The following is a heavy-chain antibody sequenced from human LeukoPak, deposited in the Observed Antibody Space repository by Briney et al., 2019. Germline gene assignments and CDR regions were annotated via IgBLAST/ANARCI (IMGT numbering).Heavy chain of an antibody. CDR2: FYPGDSDT. J-gene: IGHJ6*02. D-gene: IGHD5-18*01. CDR1: GYNFTSYW. V-gene: IGHV5-51*01. Sequence: PGGSLKISCKGPGYNFTSYWIGRVRPVPGKGLEWMGIFYPGDSDTRYSPSFQGQVTISADKSISTAYLQWSSLKASDTAMYYCARGEVGYSYGTKNYYYYYGMDVWGQGTTVTVSS. CDR3: ARGEVGYSYGTKNYYYYYGMDV.